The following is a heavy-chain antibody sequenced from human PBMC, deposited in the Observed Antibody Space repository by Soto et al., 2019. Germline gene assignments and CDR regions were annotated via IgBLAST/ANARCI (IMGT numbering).Heavy chain of an antibody. J-gene: IGHJ4*02. V-gene: IGHV1-18*01. D-gene: IGHD3-10*01. CDR3: ARVYRITMVRGELSEY. CDR2: ISAYNGNT. CDR1: GYTFTSYG. Sequence: QVQLVQCGAEVKKPGASVKVSCRASGYTFTSYGINWVRQARGQGVEWMGWISAYNGNTNYAQKLQGRVTMTTDTSTSTAYMELRSLRSDDTAVYYCARVYRITMVRGELSEYWGQGTLVTVSS.